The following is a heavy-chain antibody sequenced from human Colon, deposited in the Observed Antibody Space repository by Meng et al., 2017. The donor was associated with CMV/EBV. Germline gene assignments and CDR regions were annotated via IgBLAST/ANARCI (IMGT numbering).Heavy chain of an antibody. J-gene: IGHJ5*02. CDR2: INTDGTTT. CDR1: GFTFSSYW. Sequence: GGSLRLSCAASGFTFSSYWMHWVRQAPGKGLVWVCRINTDGTTTSYADSVKGRFTVSRDNSKNTLYLQMDSLKAEDTAVYYCARHAADSSSPAWFDPWGQGTLVTVSS. D-gene: IGHD6-13*01. V-gene: IGHV3-74*01. CDR3: ARHAADSSSPAWFDP.